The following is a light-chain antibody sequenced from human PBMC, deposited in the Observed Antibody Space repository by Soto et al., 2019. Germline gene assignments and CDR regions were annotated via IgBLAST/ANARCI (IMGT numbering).Light chain of an antibody. CDR3: QQYNNWPPHT. V-gene: IGKV3-15*01. CDR1: QSVSSN. Sequence: EIVMTQSPATLSVSPGERVTLSCRASQSVSSNLAWYQQKPGQPPRLLIYGTSTRATGIPGRFSGSGSGTEFTLTISSLQSEDFAGYYCQQYNNWPPHTFGQGTKLEIK. J-gene: IGKJ2*01. CDR2: GTS.